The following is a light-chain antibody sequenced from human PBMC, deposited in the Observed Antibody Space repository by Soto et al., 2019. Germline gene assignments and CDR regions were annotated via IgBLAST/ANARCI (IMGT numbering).Light chain of an antibody. V-gene: IGKV3-11*01. CDR3: QQRTNWLT. J-gene: IGKJ4*01. CDR2: GAS. CDR1: QTLTSY. Sequence: EIVMTQSPDTRSWSPGEAATLSCRASQTLTSYLAWYQQKPDQAPRLLIYGASSRATGIPDRFSGSGSGTDFTLTISSLEPEDSAVYYCQQRTNWLTFGGGTKVDNK.